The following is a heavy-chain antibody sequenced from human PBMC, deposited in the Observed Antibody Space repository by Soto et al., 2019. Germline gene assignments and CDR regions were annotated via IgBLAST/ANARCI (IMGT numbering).Heavy chain of an antibody. Sequence: QVQLEQSGAEVKKPGSSVKVSCKTSGGTFSNSAISWVRQAPGQGPEWMGGIMPIFRTPDYAQKYQDRVTIPADESPTTAYWEVGVLRPDATAVYYCARHKDRLQIGGNYRYLLDVWGQGTTVTVSS. D-gene: IGHD1-7*01. CDR3: ARHKDRLQIGGNYRYLLDV. J-gene: IGHJ6*02. CDR1: GGTFSNSA. CDR2: IMPIFRTP. V-gene: IGHV1-69*12.